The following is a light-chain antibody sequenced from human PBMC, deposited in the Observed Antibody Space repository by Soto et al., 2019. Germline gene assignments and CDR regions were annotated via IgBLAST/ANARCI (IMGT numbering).Light chain of an antibody. V-gene: IGKV2-28*01. Sequence: DIVMTQSPLSLPVTPGEPASISCRSSQSLLHSNGYTYLDWYLQKPGQSPQLLIYMGSNRASGVPDRFSGSGSGTDFTLKISSVEAEDVGVYYCMQPLQSPWTFGQGTKVEIK. CDR3: MQPLQSPWT. CDR1: QSLLHSNGYTY. J-gene: IGKJ1*01. CDR2: MGS.